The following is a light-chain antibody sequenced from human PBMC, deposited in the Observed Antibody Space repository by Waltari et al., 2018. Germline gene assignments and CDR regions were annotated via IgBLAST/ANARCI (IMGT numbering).Light chain of an antibody. V-gene: IGLV2-14*03. J-gene: IGLJ1*01. CDR1: SSDVGTYDY. CDR2: DVT. Sequence: QSALTQPASVSGSPGQSITISCTGTSSDVGTYDYVSWYQQHPGKAPKLMIYDVTKRPSGIANRFSGSKSGNTASLTISGLQAEDEADYYCSSYTTSSTVYVFGTGTKDTVL. CDR3: SSYTTSSTVYV.